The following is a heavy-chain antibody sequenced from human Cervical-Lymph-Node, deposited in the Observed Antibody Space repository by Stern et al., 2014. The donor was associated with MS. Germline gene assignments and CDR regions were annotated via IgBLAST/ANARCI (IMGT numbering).Heavy chain of an antibody. D-gene: IGHD3-3*01. J-gene: IGHJ4*02. CDR3: AKDRVTFLEWLSYFDF. V-gene: IGHV3-30*18. Sequence: MQLVESGGGVVQPGKSLRLSCAASGFTFSSYGMHWVRQAPGKGLEWVAGISYDGSHEYAADSVKGRFTISRDNPKSVLYLQLNDLRPEDTAVYYCAKDRVTFLEWLSYFDFWGQGTVVTVSP. CDR2: ISYDGSHE. CDR1: GFTFSSYG.